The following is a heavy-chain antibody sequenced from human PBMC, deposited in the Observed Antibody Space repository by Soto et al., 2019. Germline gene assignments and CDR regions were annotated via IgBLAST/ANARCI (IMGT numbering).Heavy chain of an antibody. CDR3: ARVPDY. CDR1: GGSFSGYY. D-gene: IGHD2-2*01. CDR2: INHSGST. Sequence: SETLSLTCAFYGGSFSGYYWSLIRQPPGKGLEWIGEINHSGSTNYNPSLKSRVTISIDRSKNQFSLKLSSVTAADTAVYYCARVPDYWGQGILVTVSS. V-gene: IGHV4-34*01. J-gene: IGHJ4*02.